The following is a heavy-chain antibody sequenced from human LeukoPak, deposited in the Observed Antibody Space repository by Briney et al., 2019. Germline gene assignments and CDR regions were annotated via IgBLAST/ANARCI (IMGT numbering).Heavy chain of an antibody. CDR1: GYRFPSYW. V-gene: IGHV5-51*01. D-gene: IGHD1-26*01. CDR3: ARLLSGSYTPFDY. Sequence: GESLKISCKGSGYRFPSYWIGWVRQMPGKGPEWMGIIYPHDSDTRYSPSFQGQVTISADKSISTAYLQWSSLKASDTAMYYCARLLSGSYTPFDYWGQGILVTVSS. J-gene: IGHJ4*02. CDR2: IYPHDSDT.